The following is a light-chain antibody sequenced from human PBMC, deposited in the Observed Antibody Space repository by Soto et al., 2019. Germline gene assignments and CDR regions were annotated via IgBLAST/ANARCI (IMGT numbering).Light chain of an antibody. CDR3: QQYGSSLTWT. CDR1: QSVSSSS. J-gene: IGKJ1*01. Sequence: VLTQSPATLSLSPGERATFSCRASQSVSSSSLAWYQKKPGQAPRLLIYGASSRAAGVPDRFSGSGSGTDFTLTISRLEPEDFAVYYCQQYGSSLTWTFGQGTKVDI. V-gene: IGKV3-20*01. CDR2: GAS.